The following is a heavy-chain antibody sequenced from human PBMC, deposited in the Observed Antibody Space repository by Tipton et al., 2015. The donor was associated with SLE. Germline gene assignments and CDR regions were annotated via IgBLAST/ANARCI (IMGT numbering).Heavy chain of an antibody. V-gene: IGHV4-4*07. CDR1: GGSISSYS. CDR2: IYTSGST. CDR3: ASGIAAAGTFDY. Sequence: TLSLTCTVSGGSISSYSWSWIRQPTGKGLEWIGRIYTSGSTNYNPSLKSRVTMSVDTSKNQFSLKLSSVTAADTAVYYCASGIAAAGTFDYWGQGTLVTVSS. D-gene: IGHD6-13*01. J-gene: IGHJ4*02.